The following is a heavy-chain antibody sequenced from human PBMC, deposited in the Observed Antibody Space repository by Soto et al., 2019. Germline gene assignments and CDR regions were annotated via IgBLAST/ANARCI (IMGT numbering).Heavy chain of an antibody. J-gene: IGHJ2*01. CDR1: GFTFTSFA. CDR3: ARTPATDWYFDL. Sequence: QVQLVESGGGVVQPGRSLRLSCAASGFTFTSFAMHWVRQAPGKGLEWVAAIWFDGSRQYYADSVKGQFTISRDNSKKTLYLQMDSLSAEDTAVYYCARTPATDWYFDLWGRGTLVTVSS. CDR2: IWFDGSRQ. V-gene: IGHV3-33*01.